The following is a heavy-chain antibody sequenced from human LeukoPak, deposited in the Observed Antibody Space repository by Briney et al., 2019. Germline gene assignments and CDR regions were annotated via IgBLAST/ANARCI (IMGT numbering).Heavy chain of an antibody. CDR3: ARDIDYDILTGYPYPPL. V-gene: IGHV3-48*03. J-gene: IGHJ6*02. D-gene: IGHD3-9*01. CDR2: VGVGDSTI. CDR1: GFTFSSYE. Sequence: PGGSLRLSCAASGFTFSSYEFNWVRQAPGKGLEWVSYVGVGDSTIYYADSVRGRFTTSRDNAKNALYLQMNSLRAEDTAVYYCARDIDYDILTGYPYPPLWGQETTVTVSS.